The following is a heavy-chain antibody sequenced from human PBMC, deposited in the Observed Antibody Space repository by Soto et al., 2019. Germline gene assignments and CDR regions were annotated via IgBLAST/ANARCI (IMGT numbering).Heavy chain of an antibody. Sequence: GGSLRLSCAASGFTFSSYSMNWVRQAPGKGLEWVSYISSSSSTIYYADSVKGRFTISRDNAKNSLYLQMNSLRAEDTAVYYCARDRDYDILTGYNDAFDIWGQGTMVTVSS. CDR3: ARDRDYDILTGYNDAFDI. V-gene: IGHV3-48*01. CDR1: GFTFSSYS. CDR2: ISSSSSTI. D-gene: IGHD3-9*01. J-gene: IGHJ3*02.